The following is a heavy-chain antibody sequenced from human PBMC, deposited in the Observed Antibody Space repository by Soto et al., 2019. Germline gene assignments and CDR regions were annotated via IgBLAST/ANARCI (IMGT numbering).Heavy chain of an antibody. Sequence: QVQLVQSGGEVKRPGASVKISCKTSGYTFSNYGVSWVRQAPGQGLEWMGWISGYNGNTDYAQRFQGRVTMTTDTTTSTAYMELRRLRSDDTAVYYCASDPAAGVGWFDPWGQGTLVTVSS. CDR2: ISGYNGNT. J-gene: IGHJ5*02. CDR1: GYTFSNYG. V-gene: IGHV1-18*01. CDR3: ASDPAAGVGWFDP. D-gene: IGHD6-13*01.